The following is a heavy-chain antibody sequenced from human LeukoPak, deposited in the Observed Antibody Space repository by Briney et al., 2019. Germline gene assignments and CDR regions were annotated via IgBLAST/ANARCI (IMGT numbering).Heavy chain of an antibody. V-gene: IGHV6-1*01. CDR1: GDSVSSNSAA. Sequence: SQTLSLTCVLSGDSVSSNSAAWHWIRQSPSRGLEWLGRTYYRSNWFYDYELSVRSRIRITADISNNHFSLQLNSVTPEDTAVYHCAREYTDMVYFDQWGQGTLVTVSS. J-gene: IGHJ4*02. CDR3: AREYTDMVYFDQ. D-gene: IGHD5-18*01. CDR2: TYYRSNWFY.